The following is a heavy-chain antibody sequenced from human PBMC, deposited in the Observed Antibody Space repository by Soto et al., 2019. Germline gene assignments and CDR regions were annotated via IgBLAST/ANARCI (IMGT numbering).Heavy chain of an antibody. Sequence: SCPTLVNHTQTLTLTCTFSGFSLSTNGVGVGWIRQPPGKALEWLAFIYWDDGKRNRPSLKSRLTITTDTPKNQVVLTMTNMDPVDTATYHCAHSTTDYYARDVWGQGTTVTVSS. V-gene: IGHV2-5*02. CDR2: IYWDDGK. D-gene: IGHD4-17*01. CDR3: AHSTTDYYARDV. J-gene: IGHJ6*02. CDR1: GFSLSTNGVG.